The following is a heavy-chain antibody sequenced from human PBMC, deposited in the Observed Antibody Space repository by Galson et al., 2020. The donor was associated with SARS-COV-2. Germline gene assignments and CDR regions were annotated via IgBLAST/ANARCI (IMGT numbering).Heavy chain of an antibody. CDR3: AGTSGGTDAFDI. CDR1: GGSISSGGYY. D-gene: IGHD1-1*01. J-gene: IGHJ3*02. V-gene: IGHV4-31*03. Sequence: SETLSLTCTVSGGSISSGGYYWSWIRQHPGKGLEWNGYIYYSGSTYYNPSLKSRVTISVDTSKNQFSLKLSSVTAADTAVYYCAGTSGGTDAFDIWGQGTMVTVSS. CDR2: IYYSGST.